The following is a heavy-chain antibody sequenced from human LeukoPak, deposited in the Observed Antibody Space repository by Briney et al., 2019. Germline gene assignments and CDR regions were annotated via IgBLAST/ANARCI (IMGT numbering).Heavy chain of an antibody. D-gene: IGHD1-26*01. V-gene: IGHV3-30-3*01. CDR2: ISYDGSNK. CDR1: GFTFSSYA. Sequence: GSLRLSCAASGFTFSSYAMHWVRQAPGKGLEWVAVISYDGSNKYYADSVKGRFTISRDNSKNTLYLQMNSLSAEDTAVYYCARDILSENYGYFDYWGQGTLVTVSS. CDR3: ARDILSENYGYFDY. J-gene: IGHJ4*02.